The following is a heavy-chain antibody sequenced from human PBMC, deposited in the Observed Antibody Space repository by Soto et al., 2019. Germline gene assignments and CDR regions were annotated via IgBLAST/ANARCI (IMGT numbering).Heavy chain of an antibody. CDR2: FRVTSNGGTA. D-gene: IGHD3-16*02. CDR3: ATEGIVNKRWWHNGLDV. J-gene: IGHJ6*02. Sequence: DVQLVESGGGLVKPGGSLRLSCVVSGLSVSTAYMSWVRQAPGKGLEWVGRFRVTSNGGTADYAAPVNGRVTISRDDSRNTLYLQINSLQTEDTGVYYCATEGIVNKRWWHNGLDVWGQGTTVAVSS. V-gene: IGHV3-15*01. CDR1: GLSVSTAY.